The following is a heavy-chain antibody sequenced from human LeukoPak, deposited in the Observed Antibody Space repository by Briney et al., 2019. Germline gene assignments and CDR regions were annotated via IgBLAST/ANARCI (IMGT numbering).Heavy chain of an antibody. CDR1: GDTLTGYY. CDR2: INPNSGGT. V-gene: IGHV1-2*02. CDR3: ARGSCSCDCFILFGY. Sequence: ASVTLSCTASGDTLTGYYMRWVRQAPGQGLEWMGWINPNSGGTNYAQKFQGRVTMTRDTSISTAYMELSSLRSDDTAVYYFARGSCSCDCFILFGYWGQVTLVTVSS. D-gene: IGHD2-21*02. J-gene: IGHJ4*02.